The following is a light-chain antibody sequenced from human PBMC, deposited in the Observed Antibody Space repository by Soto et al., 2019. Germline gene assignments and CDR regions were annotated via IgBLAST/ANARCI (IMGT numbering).Light chain of an antibody. Sequence: DIQMTQSPSSVSASIGDTVTITCRASQDINVYLNWYQQKPGEVPKLLIYSASTLHSGVPSRFTGSGSETDFTLTIRSLQPEDLATYYCQHGYVAPYSFGQGTKVDI. CDR3: QHGYVAPYS. CDR2: SAS. J-gene: IGKJ2*03. CDR1: QDINVY. V-gene: IGKV1-39*01.